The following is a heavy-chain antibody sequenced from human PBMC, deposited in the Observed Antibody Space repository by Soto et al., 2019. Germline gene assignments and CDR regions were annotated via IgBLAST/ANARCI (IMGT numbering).Heavy chain of an antibody. J-gene: IGHJ3*02. CDR1: DGSSNHYD. Sequence: PSETLSLTCTVSDGSSNHYDGTWIRQPPGKGLEWMGYIYYSGTTTNYNPSLKSRVTISVDTSKNQFSLKLSSVTAADTAVYYCARDLPPSYDSSGYSVFDIWGQGTMVTVSS. V-gene: IGHV4-59*01. D-gene: IGHD3-22*01. CDR2: IYYSGTT. CDR3: ARDLPPSYDSSGYSVFDI.